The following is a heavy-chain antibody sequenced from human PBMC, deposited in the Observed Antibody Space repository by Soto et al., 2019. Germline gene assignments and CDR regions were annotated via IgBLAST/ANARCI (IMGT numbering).Heavy chain of an antibody. D-gene: IGHD1-26*01. J-gene: IGHJ3*01. CDR1: GFTFSSSE. CDR3: ARRASR. CDR2: IHPSGQPI. V-gene: IGHV3-48*03. Sequence: GGSLRLSCAASGFTFSSSEMYWVRQAPGKGLESVSYIHPSGQPIFYADSVKGRFTISRDNAKNSLYLQMSSLRAEDSAVYYCARRASRWGQGTMVTVSS.